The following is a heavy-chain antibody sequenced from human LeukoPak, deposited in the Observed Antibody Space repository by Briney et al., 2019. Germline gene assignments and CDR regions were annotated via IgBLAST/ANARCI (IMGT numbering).Heavy chain of an antibody. CDR3: ARVWVVAGSGERAFDI. D-gene: IGHD6-19*01. CDR2: ISSSSSYT. V-gene: IGHV3-11*06. CDR1: GFTFSDYY. J-gene: IGHJ3*02. Sequence: GGSLRLSCAASGFTFSDYYMSWLRQAPGKGLEWVSYISSSSSYTNYADSVKGRFTISRDNAKNSLYLQMNSLRAEDTAVYYCARVWVVAGSGERAFDIWGQGTMVTVSS.